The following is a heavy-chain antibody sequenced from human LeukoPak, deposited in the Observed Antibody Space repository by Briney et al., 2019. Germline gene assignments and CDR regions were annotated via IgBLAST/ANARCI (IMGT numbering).Heavy chain of an antibody. CDR1: GGSISSYY. CDR2: IYTSGST. V-gene: IGHV4-4*07. J-gene: IGHJ4*02. D-gene: IGHD3-22*01. Sequence: KPSETLSLTCTVSGGSISSYYWSWIRQPAGKGLEWIGRIYTSGSTNYNPSLKSRVTMSVDTSKNQFSLKLSSVTAADTAVYYCARSPSSSGYYYFPYYFDYWGQGTLVTVSS. CDR3: ARSPSSSGYYYFPYYFDY.